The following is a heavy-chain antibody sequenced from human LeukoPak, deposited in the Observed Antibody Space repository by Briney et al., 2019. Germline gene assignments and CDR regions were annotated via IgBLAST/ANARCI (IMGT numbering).Heavy chain of an antibody. CDR1: GFTHVDYA. Sequence: ALRLSLTATGFTHVDYAISWVRPAGGRGVAGVGFIRRKSYWGTTEYVVSVNGRFTISRDDSQSTAYLQMNSLKSEGTAVYYCTRALPAYCGCDCYGYFQHWGQGTLVTVSS. D-gene: IGHD2-21*02. V-gene: IGHV3-49*04. J-gene: IGHJ1*01. CDR2: IRRKSYWGTT. CDR3: TRALPAYCGCDCYGYFQH.